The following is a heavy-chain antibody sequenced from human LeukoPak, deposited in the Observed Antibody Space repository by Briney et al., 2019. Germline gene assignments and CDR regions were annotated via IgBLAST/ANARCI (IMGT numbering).Heavy chain of an antibody. J-gene: IGHJ4*02. CDR2: IKQDGSEK. V-gene: IGHV3-7*01. CDR1: GFTFSSYW. D-gene: IGHD6-13*01. Sequence: PGGSLRLSCAAPGFTFSSYWMSWVRQAPGKGLEWVANIKQDGSEKYYVDSVKGRFTISRDNAKNSLYLQMNSLRAEDTAVYYCASTRSSSWYFDYWGQGTLVTVSS. CDR3: ASTRSSSWYFDY.